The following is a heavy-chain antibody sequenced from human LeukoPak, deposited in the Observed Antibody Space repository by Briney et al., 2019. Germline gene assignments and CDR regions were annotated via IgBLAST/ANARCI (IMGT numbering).Heavy chain of an antibody. CDR1: GFTFSSYW. D-gene: IGHD6-19*01. CDR3: ARHLRSTGWYEDY. CDR2: IYYSGST. J-gene: IGHJ4*02. Sequence: GSLRLSCAASGFTFSSYWMSWIRQPPGKRLEWIGYIYYSGSTNYNPSLKSRVTISVDTSKNQFSLKLSSVTAADTAVYYCARHLRSTGWYEDYWGQGTLVTVSS. V-gene: IGHV4-59*08.